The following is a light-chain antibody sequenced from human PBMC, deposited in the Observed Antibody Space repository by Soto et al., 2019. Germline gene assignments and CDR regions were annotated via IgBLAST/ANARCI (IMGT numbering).Light chain of an antibody. CDR1: QSFRGL. J-gene: IGKJ5*01. CDR2: DAY. Sequence: EVVLTRSPCTLALTPVELPTVSCSSSQSFRGLLAWYQQKPGQAPRLLIYDAYNRATGIPPRFSGGGSGTQFTLTICGLQSEAFVVYCCQQYNGWPPIIFRQGTRLEI. CDR3: QQYNGWPPII. V-gene: IGKV3D-15*01.